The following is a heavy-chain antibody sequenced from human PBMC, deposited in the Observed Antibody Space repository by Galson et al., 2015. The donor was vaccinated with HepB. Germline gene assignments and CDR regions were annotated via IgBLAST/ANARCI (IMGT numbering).Heavy chain of an antibody. Sequence: SVKVSCKASGYTFTSYDINWVRQATGQGLEWMGWMNPNSGNTGYAQKFQGRVTMTRNTSISTAYMELSSLRSEDTAVYYCAGSIAAAGDAFDIWGQGTMVIVSS. CDR2: MNPNSGNT. CDR1: GYTFTSYD. V-gene: IGHV1-8*01. D-gene: IGHD6-13*01. CDR3: AGSIAAAGDAFDI. J-gene: IGHJ3*02.